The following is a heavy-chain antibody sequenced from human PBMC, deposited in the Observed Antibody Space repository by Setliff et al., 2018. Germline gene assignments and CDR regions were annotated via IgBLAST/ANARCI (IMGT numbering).Heavy chain of an antibody. D-gene: IGHD5-18*01. J-gene: IGHJ6*02. CDR1: GGSISSHY. Sequence: SETLSLTCTVSGGSISSHYWSWIRQPPGKGLEWIGEINHSGSTNYNPSLKSRVTMPVDTSKNQFSLKLSSVTAADTAVYYCARHYVDTAMGNGNYYYYGMDVWGQGTTVTVSS. V-gene: IGHV4-34*01. CDR3: ARHYVDTAMGNGNYYYYGMDV. CDR2: INHSGST.